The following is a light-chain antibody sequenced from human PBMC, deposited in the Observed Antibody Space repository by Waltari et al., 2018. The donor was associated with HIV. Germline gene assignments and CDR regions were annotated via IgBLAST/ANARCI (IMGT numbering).Light chain of an antibody. V-gene: IGLV1-40*01. J-gene: IGLJ2*01. Sequence: QSVLTQPPSVSGAPGQRVTISCTGSSPNIGAGYDVHWYQQVPGTAPKLLNFGNSNRPSGVPDRFSGSKSATSASLAITGLQAEDEADYYCQSYDSSLTVVIFGGGTKLTVL. CDR1: SPNIGAGYD. CDR3: QSYDSSLTVVI. CDR2: GNS.